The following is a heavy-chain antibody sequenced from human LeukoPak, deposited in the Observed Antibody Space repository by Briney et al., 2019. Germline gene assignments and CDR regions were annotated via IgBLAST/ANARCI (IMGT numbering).Heavy chain of an antibody. CDR1: GYTFTSYY. J-gene: IGHJ4*02. V-gene: IGHV1-46*01. D-gene: IGHD3-10*01. CDR3: AIETYGSGSLDY. Sequence: GASVKVSCKASGYTFTSYYMHWVRQAPGQGLEWMGIINPSGGSTSYAQKFQGRVTMTTDTSTSTAYMELRSLRSDDTAVYYCAIETYGSGSLDYWGQGTLVTVSS. CDR2: INPSGGST.